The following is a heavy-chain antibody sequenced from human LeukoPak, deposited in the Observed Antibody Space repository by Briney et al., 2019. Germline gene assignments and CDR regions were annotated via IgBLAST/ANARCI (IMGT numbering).Heavy chain of an antibody. Sequence: SETLSLTCTVSGYSISTSSAYRWGWIRLPPGKGLAWIGSIYHSGSTDYNPSLKSRVTMSVDTSKNQFSLSLSSVTAADTAAYYCARGVLFWGQGMLVTVSS. J-gene: IGHJ4*02. V-gene: IGHV4-38-2*02. D-gene: IGHD3-10*01. CDR1: GYSISTSSAYR. CDR2: IYHSGST. CDR3: ARGVLF.